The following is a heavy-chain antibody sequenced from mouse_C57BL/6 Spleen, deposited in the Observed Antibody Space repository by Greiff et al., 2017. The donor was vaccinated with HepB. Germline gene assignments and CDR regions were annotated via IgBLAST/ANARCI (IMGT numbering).Heavy chain of an antibody. Sequence: EVQVVESGGDLVKPGGSLKLSCAASGFTFSSYGMSWVRQTPDKRLEWVATISSGGSYTYYPDSVKGRFTISRDNAKNTLYLQMSSLKSEDTAMYYCARQAYYGSSRNYFDYWGQGTTLTVSS. D-gene: IGHD1-1*01. CDR2: ISSGGSYT. CDR3: ARQAYYGSSRNYFDY. J-gene: IGHJ2*01. CDR1: GFTFSSYG. V-gene: IGHV5-6*01.